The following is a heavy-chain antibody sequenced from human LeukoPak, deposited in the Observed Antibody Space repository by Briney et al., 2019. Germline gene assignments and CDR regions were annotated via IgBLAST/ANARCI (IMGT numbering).Heavy chain of an antibody. D-gene: IGHD5-12*01. CDR2: ISSSGST. CDR3: ARVPLGYSGAYYFDY. V-gene: IGHV4-4*09. CDR1: RGSISASIRSYY. Sequence: PSETLSLTCTVSRGSISASIRSYYWSWLRQPPGKGLEWIGYISSSGSTNDNPSLRSRVTISVDTSKNQFFPNLSSVSAADTAVYYCARVPLGYSGAYYFDYWGPGTLVTVSP. J-gene: IGHJ4*02.